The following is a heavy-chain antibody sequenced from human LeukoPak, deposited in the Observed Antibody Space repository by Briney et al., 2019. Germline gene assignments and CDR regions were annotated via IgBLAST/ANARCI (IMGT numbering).Heavy chain of an antibody. Sequence: SETLSLTCIVSGDSISNSNLYWGCIRQPPGTGLEWIGSIYYSGNTYYNASLKSRVSISVDTSKTQLSLRLTSVTAADTAFYYCARQTGSGLFILPGGQGSLVTVSS. D-gene: IGHD3-10*01. CDR2: IYYSGNT. CDR1: GDSISNSNLY. J-gene: IGHJ4*02. CDR3: ARQTGSGLFILP. V-gene: IGHV4-39*01.